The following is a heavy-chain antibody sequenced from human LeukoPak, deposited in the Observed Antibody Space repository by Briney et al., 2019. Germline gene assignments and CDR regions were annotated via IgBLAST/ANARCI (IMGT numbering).Heavy chain of an antibody. J-gene: IGHJ4*02. CDR1: GGPISSYY. D-gene: IGHD6-13*01. CDR2: IYYSGST. V-gene: IGHV4-59*01. Sequence: SETLSLTCTVSGGPISSYYWSWIRQPPGKGLEWIGYIYYSGSTNYNPSLKSRVTISVDTSKNQFSLKLSSVTAADTAVYYCARGRWYYFDYWGQGTLVTVSS. CDR3: ARGRWYYFDY.